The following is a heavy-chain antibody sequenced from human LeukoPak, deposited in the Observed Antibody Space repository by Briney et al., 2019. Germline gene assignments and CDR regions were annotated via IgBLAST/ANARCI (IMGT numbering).Heavy chain of an antibody. J-gene: IGHJ5*02. Sequence: KPGGSLRLSCAASGFTLNDYYMSWIRQAPGKGLEWLSYINIGGTSTHYADSVKGRFTISRDNTKNSLYLQMNSLRAEDTAVYYCARGGSYENWFDPWGQGTLVTVSS. D-gene: IGHD2-15*01. CDR3: ARGGSYENWFDP. CDR2: INIGGTST. CDR1: GFTLNDYY. V-gene: IGHV3-11*04.